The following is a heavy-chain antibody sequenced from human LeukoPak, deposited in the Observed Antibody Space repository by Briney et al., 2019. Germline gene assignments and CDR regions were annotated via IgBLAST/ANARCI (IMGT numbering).Heavy chain of an antibody. V-gene: IGHV4-38-2*02. CDR1: GYSISSGYY. CDR2: IYHSGST. D-gene: IGHD5-18*01. Sequence: SETLSLTCTVSGYSISSGYYWGWIRQPPGKGLEWIGSIYHSGSTYYNPSLKSRVTISVDTSKNQFPLKLSSVTAADTAVYYCARGVDTAMVCYFDYWGQGTLVTVSS. CDR3: ARGVDTAMVCYFDY. J-gene: IGHJ4*02.